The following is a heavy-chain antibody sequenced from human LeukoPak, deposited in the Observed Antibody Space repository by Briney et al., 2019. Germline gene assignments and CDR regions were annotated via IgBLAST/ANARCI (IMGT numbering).Heavy chain of an antibody. CDR3: VRRPEAGDY. V-gene: IGHV3-23*01. CDR1: GFTFSSYA. Sequence: QTGGSLRLSCAASGFTFSSYAMSWVRQAPGKGLEWVSAISGSGGSTYYADSVKGRFTISRDNSKNTLYLQMNSLRAEDTAVYYCVRRPEAGDYWGQGTLVTVSS. J-gene: IGHJ4*02. CDR2: ISGSGGST. D-gene: IGHD6-13*01.